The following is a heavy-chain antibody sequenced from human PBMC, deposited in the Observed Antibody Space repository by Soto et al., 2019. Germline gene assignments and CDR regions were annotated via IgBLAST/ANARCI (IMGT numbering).Heavy chain of an antibody. J-gene: IGHJ4*02. CDR1: GFTFSSYE. CDR3: ATPRDTVY. CDR2: ISNSGSTK. D-gene: IGHD2-15*01. V-gene: IGHV3-48*03. Sequence: EVQLVESGGGLVQPGGSLRLSCAASGFTFSSYEMNWVRQAPGKGLEWVSYISNSGSTKYYADSVKGRFTISRDNAKNLLYLQMNSLRAEDTAVYYCATPRDTVYWGQGTLVTVSS.